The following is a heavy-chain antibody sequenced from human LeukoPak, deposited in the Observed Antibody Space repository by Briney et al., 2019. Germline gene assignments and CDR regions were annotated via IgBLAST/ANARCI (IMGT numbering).Heavy chain of an antibody. V-gene: IGHV3-21*01. Sequence: GGSLRLSCAASGFTFSSYSMNWVRQAPGKGLEWVSSISSSSSYIYYADSVKGRFTISRDNSKNTLYLQMNSLRAEDTAVYYCARDSPYYDSSGYYNGFGYWGQGTLVTVSS. CDR2: ISSSSSYI. J-gene: IGHJ4*02. CDR1: GFTFSSYS. CDR3: ARDSPYYDSSGYYNGFGY. D-gene: IGHD3-22*01.